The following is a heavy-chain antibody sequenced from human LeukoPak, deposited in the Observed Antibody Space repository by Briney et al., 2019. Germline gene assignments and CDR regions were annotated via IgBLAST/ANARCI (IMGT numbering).Heavy chain of an antibody. CDR2: VRSKAHDGTT. CDR3: TRDLTTVVTLTWYFDL. CDR1: GFTLGGYA. V-gene: IGHV3-49*03. D-gene: IGHD4-23*01. J-gene: IGHJ2*01. Sequence: GGSLRLSCTVSGFTLGGYAVSWFRQAPGRGLEWVGFVRSKAHDGTTEYAASVKGRFTISRDDSNSIAYLQMNSLKTEDTAVYYCTRDLTTVVTLTWYFDLRGRGTLVTVSS.